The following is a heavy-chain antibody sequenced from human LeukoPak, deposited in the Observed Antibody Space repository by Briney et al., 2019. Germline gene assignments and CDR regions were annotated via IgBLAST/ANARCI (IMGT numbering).Heavy chain of an antibody. D-gene: IGHD5-12*01. CDR1: GFTFGSYG. V-gene: IGHV3-33*01. CDR2: IWYDGSNK. Sequence: GGSLRLSCAASGFTFGSYGMHWVRQAPGKGLEWVAVIWYDGSNKYYADSVKGRFTISRDNSKNTLYLQMNSLRAEDTAVYYCARDLTPSGYVAAIFDYWGQGTLVTVSS. J-gene: IGHJ4*02. CDR3: ARDLTPSGYVAAIFDY.